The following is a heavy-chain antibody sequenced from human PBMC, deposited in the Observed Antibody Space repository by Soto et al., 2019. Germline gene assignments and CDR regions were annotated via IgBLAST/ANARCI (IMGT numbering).Heavy chain of an antibody. Sequence: SETLSLTCTVSGGSISSSSYYWGWIRQPPGKGLERIGNIYYSGSTYYNPSLKSRVTISVDTSKNQFSLKLSSVTAVDMAVYYCARYYGEGSGSYYPPLHYNWFDPWGQGTLVTVSS. CDR3: ARYYGEGSGSYYPPLHYNWFDP. J-gene: IGHJ5*02. CDR1: GGSISSSSYY. V-gene: IGHV4-39*07. D-gene: IGHD3-10*01. CDR2: IYYSGST.